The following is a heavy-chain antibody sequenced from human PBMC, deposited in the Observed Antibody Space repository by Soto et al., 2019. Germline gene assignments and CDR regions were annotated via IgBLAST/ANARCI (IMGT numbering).Heavy chain of an antibody. V-gene: IGHV3-21*01. CDR2: ISSSSSYI. CDR3: ARDRLSLSHDAFDI. CDR1: GFTFSSYS. J-gene: IGHJ3*02. D-gene: IGHD3-16*02. Sequence: EVQLVESGGGLVKPGGSLRLSCAASGFTFSSYSMNWVRQAPGKGLEWVSSISSSSSYIYYADSVKGRFTISRDNAKNSLYLQMNSLRAEDTAVYYCARDRLSLSHDAFDIWGQGTMVTVSS.